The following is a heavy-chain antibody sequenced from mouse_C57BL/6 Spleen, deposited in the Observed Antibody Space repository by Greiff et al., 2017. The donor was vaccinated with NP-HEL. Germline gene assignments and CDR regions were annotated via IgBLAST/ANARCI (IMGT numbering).Heavy chain of an antibody. CDR1: GYSITSGYY. CDR2: ISYDGSN. D-gene: IGHD1-1*01. Sequence: EVKLLESGPGLVKPSQSLSLTCSVTGYSITSGYYWNWIRQFPGNKLEWMGYISYDGSNNYNPSLKNRISITRDTSKNQFFLKLNSVTTEDTATYYCARSPHYYGSGGFAYWGQGTLVTVSA. CDR3: ARSPHYYGSGGFAY. V-gene: IGHV3-6*01. J-gene: IGHJ3*01.